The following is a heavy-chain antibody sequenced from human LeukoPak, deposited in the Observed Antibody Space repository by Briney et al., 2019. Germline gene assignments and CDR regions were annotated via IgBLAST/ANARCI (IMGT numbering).Heavy chain of an antibody. CDR3: ARVGSNQWLDY. D-gene: IGHD6-19*01. J-gene: IGHJ4*02. CDR1: GVTLSSYS. V-gene: IGHV3-48*01. CDR2: ISGGSSTI. Sequence: GGSLRLSCAASGVTLSSYSMNWVRQAPGKGLEWVSYISGGSSTIYNADSVKGRFIISRDNAKNLLYLLMDTLRAEDTAVYYCARVGSNQWLDYWGQGTLVTVSS.